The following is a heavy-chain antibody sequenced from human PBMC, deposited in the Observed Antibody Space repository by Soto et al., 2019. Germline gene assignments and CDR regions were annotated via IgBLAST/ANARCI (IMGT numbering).Heavy chain of an antibody. V-gene: IGHV1-3*01. J-gene: IGHJ4*02. CDR1: GYTFTGYY. CDR3: ARVNHRIVGATWYY. D-gene: IGHD1-26*01. CDR2: INAGNGNT. Sequence: ASVKVSCKASGYTFTGYYMHWVRQAPGQRLEWMGWINAGNGNTKYSQKFQGRVTITRDTSASTAYMELSSLRSEDTAVYYCARVNHRIVGATWYYWSQGTLVTVSS.